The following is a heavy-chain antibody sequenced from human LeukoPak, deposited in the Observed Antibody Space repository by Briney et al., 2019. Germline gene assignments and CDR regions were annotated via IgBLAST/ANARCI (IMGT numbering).Heavy chain of an antibody. D-gene: IGHD3-22*01. Sequence: GESLKISCKGPGYSFTSYWIGWVRQMPGKGLEWMGIIYPGDSDTRYSPSFQGQVTISADKSISTAYLQWSSLKASDTAMYYCARHDDDSSGYYSYGMDVWGQGTTVAVSS. CDR1: GYSFTSYW. CDR2: IYPGDSDT. CDR3: ARHDDDSSGYYSYGMDV. J-gene: IGHJ6*02. V-gene: IGHV5-51*01.